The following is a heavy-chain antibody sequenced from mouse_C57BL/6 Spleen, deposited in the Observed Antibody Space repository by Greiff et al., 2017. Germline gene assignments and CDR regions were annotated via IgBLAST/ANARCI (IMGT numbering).Heavy chain of an antibody. CDR1: GYTFTDYE. CDR2: IDPETGGT. V-gene: IGHV1-15*01. D-gene: IGHD1-1*01. CDR3: TRSDYGSSYVRAMDY. Sequence: VQLQQSGAELVRPGASVTLSCKASGYTFTDYEMHWVKQTPVPGLEWIGAIDPETGGTAYNQKFKGKAILTADKASSTAYMELRSLTSEDSAVYYCTRSDYGSSYVRAMDYWGQGTSVTVSS. J-gene: IGHJ4*01.